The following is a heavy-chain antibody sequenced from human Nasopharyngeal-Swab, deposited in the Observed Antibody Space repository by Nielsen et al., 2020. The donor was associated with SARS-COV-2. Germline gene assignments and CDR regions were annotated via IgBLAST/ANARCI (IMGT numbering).Heavy chain of an antibody. D-gene: IGHD3-10*01. J-gene: IGHJ4*02. V-gene: IGHV3-23*01. CDR1: GFTFSSYG. Sequence: GESLKISCAVSGFTFSSYGMHWVRQAPGKGLEWVSAISGSGGSTYYADSVKGRFTISRDNSKNTLYLQMNSLRAEDTAVYYCAKSEYGSGSYYFDYWGQGTLVTVSS. CDR3: AKSEYGSGSYYFDY. CDR2: ISGSGGST.